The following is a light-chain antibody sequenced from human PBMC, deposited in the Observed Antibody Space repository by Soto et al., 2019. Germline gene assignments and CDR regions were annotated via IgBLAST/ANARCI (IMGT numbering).Light chain of an antibody. CDR3: LQHNSYPIT. CDR2: AAS. Sequence: QMTQSPSAMSASVGDRFTIACRASQGINNHLAWIQQKPGKVPERLIYAASSLQSGVPSRFSGSGSGTEFTLTISSLQPEDFATYYCLQHNSYPITLGPATRLEIK. CDR1: QGINNH. V-gene: IGKV1-17*03. J-gene: IGKJ5*01.